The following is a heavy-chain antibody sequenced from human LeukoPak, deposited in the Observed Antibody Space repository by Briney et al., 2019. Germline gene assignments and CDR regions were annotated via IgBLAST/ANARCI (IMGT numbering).Heavy chain of an antibody. CDR2: IYHSGST. J-gene: IGHJ4*02. Sequence: PSETLSLTCAVSGGSISSSNWWSWVRQPPGKGLEWIGEIYHSGSTNYNPSLKSRVTISVDKSKNQFSLKLSSVTAADTAVYYCARAYGDYRSRLFDYWGQGTLVTVSS. CDR1: GGSISSSNW. CDR3: ARAYGDYRSRLFDY. D-gene: IGHD4-17*01. V-gene: IGHV4-4*02.